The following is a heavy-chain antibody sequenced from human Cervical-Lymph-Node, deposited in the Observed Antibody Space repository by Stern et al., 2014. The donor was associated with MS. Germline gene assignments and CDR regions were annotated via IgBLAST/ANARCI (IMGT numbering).Heavy chain of an antibody. J-gene: IGHJ4*02. Sequence: VQLVQSGADVKRPGASLNVSCQSSGYAFTGFHIHWLRQAPGQGLEWMGRVNPITGGPNYAQRFQGRVIMTRDTSISTAYLGLRSLTSEDTAVYFCAREIYGRSQTFDFWGQGSLVSVSS. CDR3: AREIYGRSQTFDF. D-gene: IGHD3-16*01. CDR1: GYAFTGFH. CDR2: VNPITGGP. V-gene: IGHV1-2*06.